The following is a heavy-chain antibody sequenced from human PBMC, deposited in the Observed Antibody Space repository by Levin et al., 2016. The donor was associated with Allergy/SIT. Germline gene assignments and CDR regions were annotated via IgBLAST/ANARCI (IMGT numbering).Heavy chain of an antibody. CDR3: AREPYDILTGYQSNWFDP. V-gene: IGHV3-7*03. CDR1: GFTFSSYW. CDR2: IKQDGSEK. Sequence: GESLKISCAASGFTFSSYWMSWVRQAPGKGLEWVANIKQDGSEKYYVDSVKGRFTISRDNAKNSLYLQMNSLRAEDTAVYYCAREPYDILTGYQSNWFDPWGQGTLVTVSS. J-gene: IGHJ5*02. D-gene: IGHD3-9*01.